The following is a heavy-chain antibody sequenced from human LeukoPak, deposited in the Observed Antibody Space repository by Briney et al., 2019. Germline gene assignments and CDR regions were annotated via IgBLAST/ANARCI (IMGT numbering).Heavy chain of an antibody. V-gene: IGHV1-69*13. CDR1: GGTFSSYA. CDR3: ARGPRIAVADIDY. D-gene: IGHD6-19*01. Sequence: SVKVSCKAPGGTFSSYAISWVRQAPGQGLEWMGGIIPIFGTANYAQKFQGRVTITADESTSTAYLELSSLRSEDTAVYYCARGPRIAVADIDYWGQGTLVTVSS. CDR2: IIPIFGTA. J-gene: IGHJ4*02.